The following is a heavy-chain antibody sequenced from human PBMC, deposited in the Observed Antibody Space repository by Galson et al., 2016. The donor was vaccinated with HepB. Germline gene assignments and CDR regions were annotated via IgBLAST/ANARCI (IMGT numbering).Heavy chain of an antibody. CDR3: ARHGGSYYTGNHF. CDR2: IYPRDSDT. CDR1: GYSFTSFW. Sequence: QSGAEVRKPGESLKISCKGSGYSFTSFWIAWVRQMPGKGPEWMGIIYPRDSDTRYSPSFQGRVTISADKSINTAYLQWSSLKASDTAMYYCARHGGSYYTGNHFWGQGTLVTVSS. V-gene: IGHV5-51*01. D-gene: IGHD1-26*01. J-gene: IGHJ4*02.